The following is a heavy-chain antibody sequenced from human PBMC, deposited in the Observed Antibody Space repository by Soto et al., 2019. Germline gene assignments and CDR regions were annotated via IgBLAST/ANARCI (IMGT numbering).Heavy chain of an antibody. D-gene: IGHD2-15*01. CDR3: ARGGNYLCDY. V-gene: IGHV4-4*02. J-gene: IGHJ4*02. Sequence: QVQLQESGPGLVEPSGTLSLTCAVSGDSIISSRWWNWVRQPPGKGLEWIGEIHHDGRTNYNPSLKSRVTISVDRSSNRFSLKLSSVTAADTAVYYCARGGNYLCDYWGQGTLVTVSS. CDR1: GDSIISSRW. CDR2: IHHDGRT.